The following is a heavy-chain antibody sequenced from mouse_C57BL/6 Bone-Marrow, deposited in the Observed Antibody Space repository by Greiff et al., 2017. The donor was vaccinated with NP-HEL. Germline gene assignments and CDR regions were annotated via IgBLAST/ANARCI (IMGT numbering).Heavy chain of an antibody. V-gene: IGHV1-55*01. D-gene: IGHD3-1*01. CDR3: ARQLGDYAMDY. CDR1: GYTFTSYW. Sequence: QVQLQQPGAELVKPGDSVKMSCKASGYTFTSYWITWVKQRPGQGLEWIGDIYPGSGSTNYNEKFKSKATLTVDTSSSTAYMQLISLTSKYSAVYYCARQLGDYAMDYWGQGTSVTVSS. CDR2: IYPGSGST. J-gene: IGHJ4*01.